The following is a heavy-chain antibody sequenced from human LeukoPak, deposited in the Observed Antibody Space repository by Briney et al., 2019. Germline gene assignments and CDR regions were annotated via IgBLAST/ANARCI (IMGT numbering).Heavy chain of an antibody. CDR3: AKSNGYGLVDI. V-gene: IGHV3-30*18. Sequence: GGSLRLSCAASGFTFSSYGMHWVRQAPGKGLEWVAVISYDGSNKYYADSVKGRFTISRDNSKNTLYLQMNSLRAEDTAVYYCAKSNGYGLVDIWGQGTMVTVSS. CDR1: GFTFSSYG. D-gene: IGHD3-10*01. J-gene: IGHJ3*02. CDR2: ISYDGSNK.